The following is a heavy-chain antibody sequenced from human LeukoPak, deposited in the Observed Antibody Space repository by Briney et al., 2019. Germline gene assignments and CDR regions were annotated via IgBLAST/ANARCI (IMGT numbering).Heavy chain of an antibody. D-gene: IGHD6-19*01. J-gene: IGHJ4*02. CDR3: ARLGPASSGWPESFDY. CDR2: IKRDGSEK. Sequence: PGGSLRLSCAASGFTFNSYWMNWVRQAPGKGLEWVAHIKRDGSEKCYVDSVKGRFTISRDNAKNSLDLQMNSLRVEDTAVYYCARLGPASSGWPESFDYWGQGTLVTVSS. V-gene: IGHV3-7*03. CDR1: GFTFNSYW.